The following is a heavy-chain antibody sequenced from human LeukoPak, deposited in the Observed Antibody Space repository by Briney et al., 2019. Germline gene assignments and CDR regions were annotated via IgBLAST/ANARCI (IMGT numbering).Heavy chain of an antibody. CDR1: GFIFSDYD. Sequence: PGGSLRLTCAASGFIFSDYDMNWVRQAPGQGLEWVALFSSVGAYKYYADSVKGRFTISRDNAKSLVYLQLNSLRAGDTALYYCARGGKKGGSDYLHLWGPGTMVTVAS. J-gene: IGHJ3*01. CDR2: FSSVGAYK. V-gene: IGHV3-21*01. CDR3: ARGGKKGGSDYLHL. D-gene: IGHD3-16*01.